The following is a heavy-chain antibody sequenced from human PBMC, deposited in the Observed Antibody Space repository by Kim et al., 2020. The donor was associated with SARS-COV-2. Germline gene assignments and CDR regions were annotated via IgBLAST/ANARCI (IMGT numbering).Heavy chain of an antibody. CDR1: GFTFSSYG. J-gene: IGHJ4*02. CDR2: ISYDGSNK. V-gene: IGHV3-30*18. Sequence: GGSLRLSCAASGFTFSSYGMHWVRQAPGKGLEWVAVISYDGSNKYYADSVKGRFTISRDNSKNTLYLQMNSLRAEDTAVYYCAKLAIYYDSSTLSDYWGQGTLVTVSS. CDR3: AKLAIYYDSSTLSDY. D-gene: IGHD3-22*01.